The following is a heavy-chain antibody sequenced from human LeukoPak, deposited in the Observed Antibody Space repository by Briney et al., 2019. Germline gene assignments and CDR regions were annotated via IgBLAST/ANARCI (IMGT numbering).Heavy chain of an antibody. CDR2: INHIGST. V-gene: IGHV4-34*01. Sequence: SETLSLTCAVYGGSFSGYYWSWIRQPPGKGLEWIGEINHIGSTNYNPSLKSRVTISVDTSKNQFSLKLSSVTAADTAVYYCARGLDSSGYYYVDYWGEGTLVTVSS. D-gene: IGHD3-22*01. J-gene: IGHJ4*02. CDR3: ARGLDSSGYYYVDY. CDR1: GGSFSGYY.